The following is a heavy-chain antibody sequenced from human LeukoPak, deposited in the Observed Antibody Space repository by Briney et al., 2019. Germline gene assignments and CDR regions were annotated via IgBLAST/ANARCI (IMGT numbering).Heavy chain of an antibody. J-gene: IGHJ4*02. CDR3: ARASDISWPFEN. CDR1: GYSFSNYG. Sequence: ASVKVSCKTSGYSFSNYGIVWVRQAPGQGREGRGWISAKNGNTKNSQKVQGRVTMTTDSSTNIAYLELRSLRSDDTAVYYCARASDISWPFENWGQGTRVTVSS. CDR2: ISAKNGNT. V-gene: IGHV1-18*01. D-gene: IGHD6-13*01.